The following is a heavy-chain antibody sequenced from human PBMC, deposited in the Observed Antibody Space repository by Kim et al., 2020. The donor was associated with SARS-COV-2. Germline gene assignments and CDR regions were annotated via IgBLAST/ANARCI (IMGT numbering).Heavy chain of an antibody. CDR3: AKARVAVAGTPSNWFDP. CDR2: ISGSGGST. J-gene: IGHJ5*02. CDR1: GFTFSSYA. V-gene: IGHV3-23*01. Sequence: GGSLRLSCAASGFTFSSYAMSWVRQAPGKGLEWVSAISGSGGSTYYADSVKGRFTISRDNSKNTLYLQMNSLRAEDTAVYYCAKARVAVAGTPSNWFDPWGQGTLVTVSS. D-gene: IGHD6-19*01.